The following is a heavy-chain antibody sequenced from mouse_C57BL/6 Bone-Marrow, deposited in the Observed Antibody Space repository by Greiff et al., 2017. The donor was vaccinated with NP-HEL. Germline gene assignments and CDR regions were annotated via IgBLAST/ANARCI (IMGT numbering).Heavy chain of an antibody. J-gene: IGHJ3*01. CDR2: IFPGSGST. CDR1: GYTFTSYW. CDR3: GLYGNYPFAY. V-gene: IGHV1-56*01. D-gene: IGHD2-1*01. Sequence: QVQLQQSGPELVRPGASVKISCKAPGYTFTSYWMQWVRQRPGQGLEWIGEIFPGSGSTYYNEKFKGKATLTVDTSSSTAYMQLSSLTSADSAVYVCGLYGNYPFAYWGQGTLVTVSA.